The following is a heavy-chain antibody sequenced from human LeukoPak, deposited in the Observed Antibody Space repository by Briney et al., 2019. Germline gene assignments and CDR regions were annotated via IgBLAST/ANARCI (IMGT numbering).Heavy chain of an antibody. V-gene: IGHV1-69*01. J-gene: IGHJ4*02. CDR3: ARFVECESVVTYFDY. CDR1: GGTFSSYA. CDR2: IIPIFGTA. D-gene: IGHD4-23*01. Sequence: GSSVKVSCKASGGTFSSYAISWVRQAPGQGLEWMGGIIPIFGTANYAQKFQGRVTITADESTSTAYMELSSLRSEDTAVYYCARFVECESVVTYFDYWGQGTLVTVSS.